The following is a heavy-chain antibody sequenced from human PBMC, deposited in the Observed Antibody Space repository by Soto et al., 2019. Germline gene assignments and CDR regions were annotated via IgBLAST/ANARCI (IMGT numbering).Heavy chain of an antibody. D-gene: IGHD1-26*01. V-gene: IGHV1-69*13. Sequence: GASVKVTCKASRGTFSSYALSWVRQAKGQGLEWMGGIIPIFGTANYAQKFQGRVTITADESTSTAYMELSSLRSEDTAVYYCASYPFSVGSYFFYYYYVLDFWVQGTRSPSP. J-gene: IGHJ6*02. CDR1: RGTFSSYA. CDR3: ASYPFSVGSYFFYYYYVLDF. CDR2: IIPIFGTA.